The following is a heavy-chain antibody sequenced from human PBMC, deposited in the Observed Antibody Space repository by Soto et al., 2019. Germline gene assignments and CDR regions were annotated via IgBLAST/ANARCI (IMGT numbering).Heavy chain of an antibody. CDR3: AKEKSEDYGDPGLAFDI. J-gene: IGHJ3*02. CDR2: ITYDGSNK. Sequence: GGSLRLCWAASWFNFRSHGRHWVRQAPGKGLEWVAVITYDGSNKYYADSVKGRFTISRDNSKNTLYLQMNSLRAEDTAVYFCAKEKSEDYGDPGLAFDIWGQGTMVTVSS. D-gene: IGHD4-17*01. CDR1: WFNFRSHG. V-gene: IGHV3-30*18.